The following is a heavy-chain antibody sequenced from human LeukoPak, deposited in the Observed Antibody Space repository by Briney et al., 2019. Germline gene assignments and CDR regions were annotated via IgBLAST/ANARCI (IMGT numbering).Heavy chain of an antibody. V-gene: IGHV3-30*18. CDR2: ISYDGSNK. Sequence: GGSLRLSCAASGFTFSSYGMHWVRQAPGKGLEWVAVISYDGSNKYYADSVRGRFTISRDNSKNTLYLQMNSLRAEDTAVYYCAKVKEPGIAAALTNYFDYWGQGTLVTVSS. J-gene: IGHJ4*02. D-gene: IGHD6-13*01. CDR1: GFTFSSYG. CDR3: AKVKEPGIAAALTNYFDY.